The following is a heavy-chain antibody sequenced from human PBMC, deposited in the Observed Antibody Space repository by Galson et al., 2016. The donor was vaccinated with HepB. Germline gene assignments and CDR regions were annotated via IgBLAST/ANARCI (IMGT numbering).Heavy chain of an antibody. CDR3: ARRVTATGLYYFDF. Sequence: EPLSLTCTVSGDSISGYFWAWIRQPPGKELEWTGYVSNTGSTYYNPSFKRRVNISSDTSKNQVSLSLASVTAADTALYYCARRVTATGLYYFDFWGQGTLVTVSS. CDR1: GDSISGYF. CDR2: VSNTGST. V-gene: IGHV4-59*08. D-gene: IGHD5-18*01. J-gene: IGHJ4*02.